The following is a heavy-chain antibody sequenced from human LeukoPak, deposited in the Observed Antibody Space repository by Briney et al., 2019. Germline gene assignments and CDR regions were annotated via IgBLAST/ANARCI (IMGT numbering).Heavy chain of an antibody. J-gene: IGHJ4*02. CDR1: GYTFTSYD. V-gene: IGHV1-8*01. CDR3: ASGRDSSGWSPFDY. D-gene: IGHD6-13*01. Sequence: SVKVSCKASGYTFTSYDINWVRQATGQGLEWMGWMNPDSGNTGYAQKFQGRVTMTRNTSISTAYMELSSLRSEDTAVYYCASGRDSSGWSPFDYWGQGTLVTVSS. CDR2: MNPDSGNT.